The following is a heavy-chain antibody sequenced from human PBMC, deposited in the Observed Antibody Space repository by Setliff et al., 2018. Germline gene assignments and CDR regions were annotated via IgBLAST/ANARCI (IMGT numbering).Heavy chain of an antibody. CDR3: ARSLLHPGSGDRYNCLET. V-gene: IGHV4-59*01. CDR2: IYHSGGA. CDR1: GGSISTYY. D-gene: IGHD3-10*01. Sequence: PSETLSLTCTVSGGSISTYYWSWMRQPPGKGLEWIGYIYHSGGANYNPSLKSRVTMSVDTSKNQLSLELTSVTAADTAVYYCARSLLHPGSGDRYNCLETWGQGTLVTVSS. J-gene: IGHJ5*02.